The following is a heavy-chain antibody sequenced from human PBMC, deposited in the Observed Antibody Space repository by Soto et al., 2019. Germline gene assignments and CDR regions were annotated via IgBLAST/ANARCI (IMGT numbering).Heavy chain of an antibody. CDR1: GFTFSRNW. V-gene: IGHV3-7*03. CDR3: AREKAAAHFDY. J-gene: IGHJ4*02. CDR2: IKQDGIEK. Sequence: GGSLRLSCTDSGFTFSRNWMSWVRQAPGKGLEWVANIKQDGIEKYYVDSVKGRFTISRDNAKKSLFLQMNSLRAEDTAVYYCAREKAAAHFDYWGRGILVTVPQ. D-gene: IGHD6-13*01.